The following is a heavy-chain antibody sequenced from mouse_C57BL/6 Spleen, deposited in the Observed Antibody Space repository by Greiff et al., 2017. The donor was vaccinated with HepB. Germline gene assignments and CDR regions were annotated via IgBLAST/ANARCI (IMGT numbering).Heavy chain of an antibody. J-gene: IGHJ2*01. V-gene: IGHV1-69*01. CDR3: ARYGDGYEYYGDD. CDR2: IDPSDSYT. Sequence: QVQLQQPGAELVMPGASVKLSCKASGYTFTSYWMHWVKQRPGQGLEWIGEIDPSDSYTNYNQKFKGKSTLTVDKSSSTAYMQLSSLTSEDSAVYDGARYGDGYEYYGDDWGQGTTLTVSS. CDR1: GYTFTSYW. D-gene: IGHD2-2*01.